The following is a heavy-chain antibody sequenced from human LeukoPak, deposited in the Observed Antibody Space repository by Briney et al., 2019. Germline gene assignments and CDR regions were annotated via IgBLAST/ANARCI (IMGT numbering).Heavy chain of an antibody. CDR1: GYTFTGYY. D-gene: IGHD3-10*01. CDR3: ARVRVTMVRGVRTYMDV. CDR2: INPNSGGT. J-gene: IGHJ6*03. Sequence: GASVKVSCKASGYTFTGYYMQWVRQAPGQGLEWMGWINPNSGGTNYAQKFQGRVTMTRDTSISTAYMELSRLRSDDTAVYYCARVRVTMVRGVRTYMDVWGKGTTVTISS. V-gene: IGHV1-2*02.